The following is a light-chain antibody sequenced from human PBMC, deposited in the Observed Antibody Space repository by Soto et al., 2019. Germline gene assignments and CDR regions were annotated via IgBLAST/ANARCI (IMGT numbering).Light chain of an antibody. J-gene: IGKJ3*01. CDR1: QDIGNS. CDR2: DAY. CDR3: QKSDHLPL. V-gene: IGKV1-33*01. Sequence: DIHMTQSPPSLSSSLGDRVTITFQASQDIGNSLNWYQHKPGKAPKLVIYDAYNLETGVPSTFSGSGYGTDFTFTISSLRPEDIATYYCQKSDHLPLFGPGTKVDIK.